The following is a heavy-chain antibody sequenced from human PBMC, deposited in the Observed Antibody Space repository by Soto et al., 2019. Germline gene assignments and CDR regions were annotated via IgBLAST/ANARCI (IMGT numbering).Heavy chain of an antibody. CDR1: GYTFTSYG. D-gene: IGHD4-17*01. CDR3: ARVSGPVTTPDDAFDI. Sequence: GASVKVSCKASGYTFTSYGISWVRQAPGQGLEWMGWISAYNGNTNYAQKLQGRVTMTTDTSTSTAYMELRSLRSDDTALYYCARVSGPVTTPDDAFDIWGQGNPGHRLL. J-gene: IGHJ3*02. V-gene: IGHV1-18*01. CDR2: ISAYNGNT.